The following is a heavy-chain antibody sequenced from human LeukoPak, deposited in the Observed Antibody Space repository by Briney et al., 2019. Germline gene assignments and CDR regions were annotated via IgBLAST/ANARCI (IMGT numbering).Heavy chain of an antibody. J-gene: IGHJ4*02. D-gene: IGHD3-10*01. Sequence: SETLSLTCAVYGGSFSGYYWSWIRQPPGKGLEWIGEINHSGSTNYNPSLKSRVTMSVDTSKNQFSLKLTSVTAADTAVYYCARILAELTQWGQGSPVTVSS. CDR3: ARILAELTQ. CDR2: INHSGST. V-gene: IGHV4-34*01. CDR1: GGSFSGYY.